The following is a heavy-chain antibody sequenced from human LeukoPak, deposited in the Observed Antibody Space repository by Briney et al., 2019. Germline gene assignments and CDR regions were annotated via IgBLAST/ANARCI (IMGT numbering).Heavy chain of an antibody. CDR3: AERVANTCYYYGMDV. J-gene: IGHJ6*04. D-gene: IGHD2-2*02. Sequence: GGTLRLSCAASGFTFSSYSMNGVRQAPGKGLEGVSSINYNSSYIYYADSLKGRFTISRDNAKNSLYLQMNSLRAEDTAVYYCAERVANTCYYYGMDVWGEGTAHRLL. V-gene: IGHV3-21*01. CDR2: INYNSSYI. CDR1: GFTFSSYS.